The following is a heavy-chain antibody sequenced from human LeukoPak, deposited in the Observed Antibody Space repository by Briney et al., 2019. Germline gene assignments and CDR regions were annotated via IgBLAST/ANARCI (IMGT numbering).Heavy chain of an antibody. D-gene: IGHD3-22*01. V-gene: IGHV3-21*01. CDR2: ISSSSSYI. J-gene: IGHJ4*02. CDR3: ARDGSKSYYDSSGYYFDY. CDR1: GFTFSSYS. Sequence: PGGSLRLSCAASGFTFSSYSMNWVRQAPGKGLEWVSSISSSSSYIYYADSVKGRFTISRDNAKNSLYLQMNSLRAEDTAVYYCARDGSKSYYDSSGYYFDYWGQGTLVTVSS.